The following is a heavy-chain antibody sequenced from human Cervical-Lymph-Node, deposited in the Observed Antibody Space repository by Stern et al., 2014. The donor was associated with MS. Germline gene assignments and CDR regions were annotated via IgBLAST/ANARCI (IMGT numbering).Heavy chain of an antibody. CDR2: IYYSGST. CDR3: ARDKGMFFL. J-gene: IGHJ4*01. V-gene: IGHV4-59*01. CDR1: GGTITNYY. D-gene: IGHD2/OR15-2a*01. Sequence: QVQLQESGPGLVKPWETLSLTCNVSGGTITNYYWSWIRQPPGKGLEWIGYIYYSGSTNYNPSLKSRQTITLDNTKNHIPQKELAVTAADTAVYYCARDKGMFFLWGQGTLVTVSS.